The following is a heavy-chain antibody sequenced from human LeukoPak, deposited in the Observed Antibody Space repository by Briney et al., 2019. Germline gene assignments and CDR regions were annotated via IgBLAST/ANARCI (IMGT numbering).Heavy chain of an antibody. J-gene: IGHJ5*02. D-gene: IGHD3-10*01. CDR2: ISAYNGNT. Sequence: ASVKVSCKASGCTFTSYGISWVRQAPGQGLEWMGWISAYNGNTNYAQKLQGRVTMTTDTSTSTAYMELRSLRSDDTAVYYCARGSGRVRGVTWFDPWGQGTLVTVSS. CDR1: GCTFTSYG. CDR3: ARGSGRVRGVTWFDP. V-gene: IGHV1-18*01.